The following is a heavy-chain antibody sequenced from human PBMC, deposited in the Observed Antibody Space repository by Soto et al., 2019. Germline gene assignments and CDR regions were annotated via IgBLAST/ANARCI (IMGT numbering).Heavy chain of an antibody. Sequence: SETLSLTCAVYGGSFSGYDWSWIRQPPGKGLEWIGEINHSGSTNYNPSLKSRVTISVDTSKNQFSLKLSSVTAADTAVYYCAIQAYSSGWYVDYWGQGTLVTVSS. CDR3: AIQAYSSGWYVDY. D-gene: IGHD6-19*01. CDR1: GGSFSGYD. CDR2: INHSGST. J-gene: IGHJ4*02. V-gene: IGHV4-34*01.